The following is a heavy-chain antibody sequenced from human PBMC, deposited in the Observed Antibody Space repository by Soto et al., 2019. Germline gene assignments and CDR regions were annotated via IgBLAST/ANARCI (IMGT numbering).Heavy chain of an antibody. CDR3: ARGQRSDYYYYYYMDV. J-gene: IGHJ6*03. V-gene: IGHV4-59*01. Sequence: SETLSLTCTVSGGSISSYYWSWIRQPPGKGLEWIGYIYYSGSTNYNPSLKSRVTISVDTSKNQFSLKLSSVTAADTAVCYCARGQRSDYYYYYYMDVWGKGTTVT. D-gene: IGHD1-1*01. CDR2: IYYSGST. CDR1: GGSISSYY.